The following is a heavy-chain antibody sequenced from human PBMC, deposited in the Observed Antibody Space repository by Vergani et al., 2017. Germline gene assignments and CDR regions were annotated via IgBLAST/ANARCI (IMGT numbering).Heavy chain of an antibody. J-gene: IGHJ6*02. V-gene: IGHV1-18*01. CDR1: GYTFTSYG. D-gene: IGHD6-19*01. CDR3: ARVYPGAPGGFGSGWYYYYYGMDV. CDR2: ISAYNGNT. Sequence: QVQLVQSGAEVKKPGASVKVSCKASGYTFTSYGISWVRQAPGQGLEWMGWISAYNGNTNYAQKLQGRVTMTTDTSTSTAYMELRSLRSEDTAVYYCARVYPGAPGGFGSGWYYYYYGMDVWGQGTTVTVSS.